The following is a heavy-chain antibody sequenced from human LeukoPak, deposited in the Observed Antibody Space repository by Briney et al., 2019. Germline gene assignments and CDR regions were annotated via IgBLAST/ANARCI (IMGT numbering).Heavy chain of an antibody. CDR3: ARGPQHTSYYYDSSGFRNWFDP. J-gene: IGHJ5*02. V-gene: IGHV4-61*08. CDR1: GGSISSGDYY. D-gene: IGHD3-22*01. Sequence: SETLSLTCTVSGGSISSGDYYWSWIRQPPGKGLEWIGYIYYSGSTNYNPSLKSRVTMSVDTSKNQFSLKLSSVTAADTAVYYCARGPQHTSYYYDSSGFRNWFDPWGQGTLVTVSS. CDR2: IYYSGST.